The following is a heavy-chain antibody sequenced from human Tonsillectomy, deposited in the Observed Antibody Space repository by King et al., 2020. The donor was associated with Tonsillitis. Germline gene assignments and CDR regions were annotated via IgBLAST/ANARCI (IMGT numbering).Heavy chain of an antibody. CDR3: ARTTVAGTMDAFDI. Sequence: TLKESGPTLVKPTQTLTLTCTFSGFSLNTSGVGVGWIRQPPGKALEWLALIYWNDDKRYSPSLKSRLIITKDTSKNQVVLTMTNMDPVDTATYYCARTTVAGTMDAFDIWGQGTMVTVSS. CDR1: GFSLNTSGVG. J-gene: IGHJ3*02. D-gene: IGHD6-19*01. V-gene: IGHV2-5*01. CDR2: IYWNDDK.